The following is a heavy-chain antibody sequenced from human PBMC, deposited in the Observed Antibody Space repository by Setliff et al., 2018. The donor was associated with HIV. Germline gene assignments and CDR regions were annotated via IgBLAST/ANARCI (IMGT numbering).Heavy chain of an antibody. J-gene: IGHJ3*02. CDR2: IYHSGFT. Sequence: SETLSLTCTVSGYSISSGYYWGWIRLPPGKGLEWIGDIYHSGFTIYNPSLRSRVTISVDTSKIQFSLNLSSVTAADTAVYYCARMSSSWSRALDIWGQGTVVTVSS. CDR3: ARMSSSWSRALDI. CDR1: GYSISSGYY. V-gene: IGHV4-38-2*02. D-gene: IGHD6-13*01.